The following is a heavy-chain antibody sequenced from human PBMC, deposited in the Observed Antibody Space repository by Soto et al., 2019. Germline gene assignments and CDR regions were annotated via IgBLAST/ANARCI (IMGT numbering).Heavy chain of an antibody. CDR2: IKQDGSEK. V-gene: IGHV3-7*01. CDR3: ARDGYSAGFDI. CDR1: GFTFSSYY. Sequence: EVQLVESGGGSVQPGGSLRLSCAASGFTFSSYYMSWVRQPPGKGLGWVANIKQDGSEKYYVDSVKGRFTISRDNAKNSLYLQMNSLRAEDTAVYYCARDGYSAGFDIWGQGTMVTVSS. J-gene: IGHJ3*02. D-gene: IGHD5-18*01.